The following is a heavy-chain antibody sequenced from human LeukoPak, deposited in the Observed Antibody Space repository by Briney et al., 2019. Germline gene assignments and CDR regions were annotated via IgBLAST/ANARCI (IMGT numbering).Heavy chain of an antibody. Sequence: ASVKVSCKASRYTFTGYYIYWVRQAPGQGLEWMGRINPNSGGTDYAQRFQGRVTVTRDTSISTAYMDLSRLTSDDTAVCYCATRIASDDAFDIWGQGTMVTVSS. CDR3: ATRIASDDAFDI. J-gene: IGHJ3*02. CDR1: RYTFTGYY. CDR2: INPNSGGT. D-gene: IGHD6-13*01. V-gene: IGHV1-2*02.